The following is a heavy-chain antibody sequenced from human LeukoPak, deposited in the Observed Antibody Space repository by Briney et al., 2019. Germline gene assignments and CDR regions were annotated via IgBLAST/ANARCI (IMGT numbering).Heavy chain of an antibody. CDR1: GGSISSYY. V-gene: IGHV4-59*01. CDR2: IYYSGST. CDR3: ARVTSAYGFWSGYYTGGSGAFDI. J-gene: IGHJ3*02. D-gene: IGHD3-3*01. Sequence: SETLSLTCTVSGGSISSYYWSWIRQPPGKGLEWIGYIYYSGSTNYNPSLKSRVTISVDTSKNQFSLKLSSVTAADTAVYYCARVTSAYGFWSGYYTGGSGAFDIWGQGTMVTVSS.